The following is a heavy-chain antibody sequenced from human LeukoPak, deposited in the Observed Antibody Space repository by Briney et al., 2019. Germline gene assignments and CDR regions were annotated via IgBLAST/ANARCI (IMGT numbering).Heavy chain of an antibody. CDR3: AKLGGPAAVDY. Sequence: SETLSLTCAVSGASISSAGYSWSWIRQPPGRGLEWIGCMSNSGSTYYNPSLKSRVTISGDTSKNQFSLKLTSVTAADTAVYYCAKLGGPAAVDYWGQGTLVTVSS. CDR1: GASISSAGYS. J-gene: IGHJ4*02. V-gene: IGHV4-61*08. CDR2: MSNSGST. D-gene: IGHD2-2*01.